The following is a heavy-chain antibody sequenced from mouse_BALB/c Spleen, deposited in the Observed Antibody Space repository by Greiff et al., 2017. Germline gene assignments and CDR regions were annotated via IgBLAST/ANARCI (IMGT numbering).Heavy chain of an antibody. V-gene: IGHV5-15*02. Sequence: EVKLVESGGGLVQPGGSRKLSCAASGFTFSDYGMAWVRQAPGKGPEWVAFISNLAYSIYYADTVTGRFTISRENAKNTLYLEMSSLRSEDTAMYYCAIYDGYYGFAYWGQGTLVTVSA. CDR1: GFTFSDYG. CDR2: ISNLAYSI. CDR3: AIYDGYYGFAY. D-gene: IGHD2-3*01. J-gene: IGHJ3*01.